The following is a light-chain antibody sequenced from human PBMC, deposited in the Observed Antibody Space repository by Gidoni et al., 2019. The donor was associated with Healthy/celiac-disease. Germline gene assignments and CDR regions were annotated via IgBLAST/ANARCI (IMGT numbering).Light chain of an antibody. CDR3: QSYDSSLSGSV. V-gene: IGLV1-40*01. Sequence: GQRVTISCTGSSSNIGAGYVVHWYQQLPGTAPKRLIYGNSNRPSGVPDRFSGSKSGTSASLAITGLQAEDEADYYCQSYDSSLSGSVFGGGTKLTVL. CDR1: SSNIGAGYV. J-gene: IGLJ2*01. CDR2: GNS.